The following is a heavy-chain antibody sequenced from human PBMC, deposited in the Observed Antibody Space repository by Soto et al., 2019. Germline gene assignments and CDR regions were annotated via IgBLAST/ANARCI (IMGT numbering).Heavy chain of an antibody. CDR2: ISSSDSII. CDR1: GFTFSDSD. CDR3: ARDLGYCDSSGYFDY. J-gene: IGHJ4*02. Sequence: GGSLRVSCAASGFTFSDSDRSWIRQTPGKGLEWVSYISSSDSIIYYSDSVKGRFIISRDNAKNSLYLQMNSLRAEDTAVYYCARDLGYCDSSGYFDYWGQGTLVTVS. V-gene: IGHV3-11*01. D-gene: IGHD3-22*01.